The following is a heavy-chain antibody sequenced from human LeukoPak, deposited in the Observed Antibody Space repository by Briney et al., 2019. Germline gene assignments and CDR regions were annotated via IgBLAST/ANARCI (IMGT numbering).Heavy chain of an antibody. CDR1: GYSFTSYW. D-gene: IGHD6-6*01. CDR2: IYPGDSDT. Sequence: GEPLKISSKGSGYSFTSYWIGWVRQMPGKGLEWMGIIYPGDSDTRYSPSFQGQVTISADKSISTAYLQWSSLKASDTAMYYCARQGSSLYYYYYYMDVWGKGTTVTVSS. CDR3: ARQGSSLYYYYYYMDV. V-gene: IGHV5-51*01. J-gene: IGHJ6*03.